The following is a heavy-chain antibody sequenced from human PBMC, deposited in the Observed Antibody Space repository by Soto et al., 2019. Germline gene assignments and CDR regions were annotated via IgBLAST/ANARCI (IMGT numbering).Heavy chain of an antibody. J-gene: IGHJ4*02. CDR3: ARDDEHGSNWDLAY. Sequence: QVQLVQSGGGVVQPGRSLRLSCAASGFNFNTYFMHWVRQAPGKGLEWVAMIFANGRDKEYADSVKGRFTISRDNSNSRMYLQMDSLRPEDTAVYYCARDDEHGSNWDLAYWGQGALVNVSS. V-gene: IGHV3-30*13. D-gene: IGHD1-26*01. CDR2: IFANGRDK. CDR1: GFNFNTYF.